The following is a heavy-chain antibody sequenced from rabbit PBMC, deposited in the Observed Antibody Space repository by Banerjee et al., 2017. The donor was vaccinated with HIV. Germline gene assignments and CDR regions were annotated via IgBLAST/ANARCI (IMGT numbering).Heavy chain of an antibody. V-gene: IGHV1S40*01. CDR1: GFSFSSNDY. CDR2: TTGGRGAFT. D-gene: IGHD1-1*01. J-gene: IGHJ4*01. Sequence: QSLEESGGGLVQPEGSLTLTCTTSGFSFSSNDYMCWVRQAPGKGLEWIACTTGGRGAFTYYASWAKGRFTCSKASSTTVTLRMTSLTAADTATYFCARDLVGVIGWNFYLWGPGTLVTVS. CDR3: ARDLVGVIGWNFYL.